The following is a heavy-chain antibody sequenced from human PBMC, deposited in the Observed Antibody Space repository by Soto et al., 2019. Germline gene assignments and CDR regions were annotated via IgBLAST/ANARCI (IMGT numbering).Heavy chain of an antibody. D-gene: IGHD3-16*01. V-gene: IGHV3-30-3*01. J-gene: IGHJ4*02. CDR3: ARASPEGPYFDY. Sequence: QVQLVESGGGVVQPGRSLRLSCAASGFTFSTSALHWVRQAPGKGLEWVALISFDGSHKYYADSMKGRFTISRDNSNNTLYLQMDSLRAEDTAVYYCARASPEGPYFDYWGQGTQVTVSS. CDR2: ISFDGSHK. CDR1: GFTFSTSA.